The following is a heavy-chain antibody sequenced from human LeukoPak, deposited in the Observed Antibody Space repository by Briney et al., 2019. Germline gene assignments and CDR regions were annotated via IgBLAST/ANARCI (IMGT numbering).Heavy chain of an antibody. Sequence: KPGGSLRLSCAASGFTFSHYYMSWIRQAPGRGLEWVSYISTGSTYTDYADSVKGRFTISRDNAKNSLYLQMTSLGAEDTAVYYCAKGGPDYNKFDSWGQGTPVTVSS. D-gene: IGHD4-11*01. CDR3: AKGGPDYNKFDS. CDR1: GFTFSHYY. V-gene: IGHV3-11*06. CDR2: ISTGSTYT. J-gene: IGHJ4*02.